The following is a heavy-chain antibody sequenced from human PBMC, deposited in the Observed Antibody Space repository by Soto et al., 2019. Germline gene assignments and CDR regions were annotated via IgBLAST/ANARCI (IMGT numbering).Heavy chain of an antibody. CDR2: INVATGDT. CDR3: ARVHYRLIYLPFDY. D-gene: IGHD5-12*01. CDR1: GYTFDKYA. Sequence: QVQLVQSGAEVEKPGASVKVSCKASGYTFDKYAIHWVRQAPGQRLEWIGWINVATGDTTYSQTLQDRVAITRDASATTVYLELYSLTSEDTAVYFCARVHYRLIYLPFDYWGQGTQVTVSS. V-gene: IGHV1-3*01. J-gene: IGHJ4*02.